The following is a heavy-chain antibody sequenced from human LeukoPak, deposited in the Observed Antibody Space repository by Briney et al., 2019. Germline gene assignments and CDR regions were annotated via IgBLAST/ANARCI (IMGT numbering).Heavy chain of an antibody. J-gene: IGHJ4*02. V-gene: IGHV3-30*02. CDR1: GFTFSSYG. D-gene: IGHD1-26*01. Sequence: GGSLRLSCAASGFTFSSYGMHWVRQAPGKGLEWVAFIRYDGSNKYYADSVKGRFTISRDNSKNSLYLQMNSLRAEDTALYYCAKALYSGSYLSDYWGQGTLVTVSS. CDR2: IRYDGSNK. CDR3: AKALYSGSYLSDY.